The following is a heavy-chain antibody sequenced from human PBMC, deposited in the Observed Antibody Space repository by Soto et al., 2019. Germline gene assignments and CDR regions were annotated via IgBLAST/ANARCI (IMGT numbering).Heavy chain of an antibody. CDR1: GFTFSSYG. CDR3: ANLFGDY. Sequence: QVQLVESGGGVVQPGRSLRLSCAASGFTFSSYGMHWVRQAPGKGLEWVAVISYDGSNKYYADSVKGRFTISRDNSKNTLYLQMNSLRAEDTAVYYCANLFGDYWGQGTLVTVSS. V-gene: IGHV3-30*18. D-gene: IGHD2-21*01. J-gene: IGHJ4*02. CDR2: ISYDGSNK.